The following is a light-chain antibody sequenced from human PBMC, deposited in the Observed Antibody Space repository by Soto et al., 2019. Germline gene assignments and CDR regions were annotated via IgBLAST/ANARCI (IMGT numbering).Light chain of an antibody. CDR2: GAS. V-gene: IGKV3-20*01. Sequence: ELVLTQSPGTLSLSPGERATLSCRASQSDSSSYLAWYQQKPGQAPRLLIYGASSRATGIPDRFSGSGSGTDFTLTISRLEPEDFAVYYCQQYGSSQWTFGQGTKVDIK. CDR1: QSDSSSY. CDR3: QQYGSSQWT. J-gene: IGKJ1*01.